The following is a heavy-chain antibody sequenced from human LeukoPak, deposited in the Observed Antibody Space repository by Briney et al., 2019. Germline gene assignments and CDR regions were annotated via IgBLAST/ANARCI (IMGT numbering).Heavy chain of an antibody. CDR3: ARETYLDTGGLDY. Sequence: EGSLRLSCAASGFTFSSYGMHWVRQAPGKGLEWVAVIWYDGSNKYYADSVKGRFTISRDNSKNTLYLQMNSLRAEDTAVYYCARETYLDTGGLDYWGQGSLVTVSS. CDR1: GFTFSSYG. J-gene: IGHJ4*02. V-gene: IGHV3-33*01. D-gene: IGHD2-8*02. CDR2: IWYDGSNK.